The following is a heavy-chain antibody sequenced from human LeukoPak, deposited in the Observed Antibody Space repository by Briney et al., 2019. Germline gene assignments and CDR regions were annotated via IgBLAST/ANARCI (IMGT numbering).Heavy chain of an antibody. Sequence: GGSLRLSCAASGLTVSSSYMSWVRQAPGKGLEWVSIIYNDGSTYYADYMKGRFTISRDNSKNTLYLQVNSLRAEDTAMYYCARNILFAFDIWGQGTMVTVSS. V-gene: IGHV3-53*01. D-gene: IGHD2/OR15-2a*01. CDR2: IYNDGST. J-gene: IGHJ3*02. CDR1: GLTVSSSY. CDR3: ARNILFAFDI.